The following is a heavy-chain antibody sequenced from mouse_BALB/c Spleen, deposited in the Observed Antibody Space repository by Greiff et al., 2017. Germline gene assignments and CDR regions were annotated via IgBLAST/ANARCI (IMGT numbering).Heavy chain of an antibody. CDR3: ARDLRLCAY. D-gene: IGHD1-1*01. V-gene: IGHV14-3*02. J-gene: IGHJ3*01. CDR2: IDPANGNT. Sequence: VQLQQSGAELVKPGASVKLSCTASGFYIKDTYMHWVKQRPEQGLEWIGRIDPANGNTKYDPKFQGKATITADTSSNTAYLQLSSLTSEDTAVYYCARDLRLCAYWGQGTLVTVSA. CDR1: GFYIKDTY.